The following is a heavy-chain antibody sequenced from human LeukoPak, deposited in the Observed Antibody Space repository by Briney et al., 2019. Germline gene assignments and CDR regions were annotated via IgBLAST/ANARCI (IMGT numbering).Heavy chain of an antibody. V-gene: IGHV3-21*01. Sequence: GGSLRLSYAASGFTFSSYSMNWVRQAPGKGLEWVSSISSSSSYIYYADSVKGRFTISRDNAKNSLYLQMNSLRAEDTAVYYCARGGGSGSHQYNWFDPWGQGTLVTVSS. J-gene: IGHJ5*02. CDR3: ARGGGSGSHQYNWFDP. CDR1: GFTFSSYS. D-gene: IGHD3-10*01. CDR2: ISSSSSYI.